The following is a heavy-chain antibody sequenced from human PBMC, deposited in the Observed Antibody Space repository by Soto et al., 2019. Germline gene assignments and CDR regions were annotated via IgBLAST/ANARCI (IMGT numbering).Heavy chain of an antibody. D-gene: IGHD2-8*01. Sequence: ASVKVSCKASGDVFRSYGINWVRQAPGQGLEWMGGITPISGTTNYAQKFQGRVAITADESTDTVYMELSRLRSEDTAVYFCARVRCFNGLCHTADYGMDVWGQGTTVTVSS. CDR3: ARVRCFNGLCHTADYGMDV. V-gene: IGHV1-69*13. CDR1: GDVFRSYG. J-gene: IGHJ6*02. CDR2: ITPISGTT.